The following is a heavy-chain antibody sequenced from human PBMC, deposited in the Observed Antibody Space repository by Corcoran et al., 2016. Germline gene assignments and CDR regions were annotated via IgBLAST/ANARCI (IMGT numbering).Heavy chain of an antibody. V-gene: IGHV3-74*01. Sequence: EVQLVESGGGLVQPGGSLRLSCAASGFTFSTYWMHWVRQAPGKGLVWVSRMNSDGSSISYADSVKGRFTISRDNAKNTLYLQMNSLRVEDTAVYYCARVEGNYDTSGYSIWGQGTRVTVSS. D-gene: IGHD3-22*01. J-gene: IGHJ4*02. CDR1: GFTFSTYW. CDR3: ARVEGNYDTSGYSI. CDR2: MNSDGSSI.